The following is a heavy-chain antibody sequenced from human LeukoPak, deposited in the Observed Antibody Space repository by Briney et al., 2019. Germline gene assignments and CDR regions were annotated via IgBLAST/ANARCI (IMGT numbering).Heavy chain of an antibody. V-gene: IGHV3-53*01. Sequence: GGSLRLSCAASGFIVSSNYMSWVRQAPGKGLEWVSVIYSGGNTFYADSVKGRLTISRANPKNILYLEMNSLRAEDTAVYYCARLFYDQVTHAFDLWGQGTMVTVSS. J-gene: IGHJ3*01. CDR1: GFIVSSNY. D-gene: IGHD2/OR15-2a*01. CDR2: IYSGGNT. CDR3: ARLFYDQVTHAFDL.